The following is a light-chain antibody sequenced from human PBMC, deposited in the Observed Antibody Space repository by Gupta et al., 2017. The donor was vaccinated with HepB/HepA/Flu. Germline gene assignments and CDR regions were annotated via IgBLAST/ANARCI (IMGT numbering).Light chain of an antibody. CDR3: QQEDSLPRT. CDR1: QSVLNNYNNKNY. CDR2: LAS. J-gene: IGKJ1*01. Sequence: DIVMTQSLDSLAVSLGERATINCKSSQSVLNNYNNKNYLTWYQQKPGHPPKVLIYLASTRESGVPDRFSGSGSGTDFTLTISNRQAEDVAVYYCQQEDSLPRTFGQGTKVEIK. V-gene: IGKV4-1*01.